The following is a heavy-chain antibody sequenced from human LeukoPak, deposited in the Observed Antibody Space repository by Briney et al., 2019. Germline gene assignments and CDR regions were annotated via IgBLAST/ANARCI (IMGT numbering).Heavy chain of an antibody. D-gene: IGHD2-15*01. CDR2: IFSGGGT. J-gene: IGHJ3*02. V-gene: IGHV3-66*01. Sequence: GGSLRLSCAASGFTVSSSYMNGVRQAPGKGLEWVSLIFSGGGTYYADSVKGRFTISRDNSKNTLFLQMNSLRAEDTAVYYCARGGVVYPDSFDIWGRGTMVTVSP. CDR1: GFTVSSSY. CDR3: ARGGVVYPDSFDI.